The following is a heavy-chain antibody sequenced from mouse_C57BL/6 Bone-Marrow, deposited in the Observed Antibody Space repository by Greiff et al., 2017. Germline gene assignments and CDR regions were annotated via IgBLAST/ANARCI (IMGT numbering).Heavy chain of an antibody. CDR1: GFNIKDDY. V-gene: IGHV14-4*01. Sequence: VQLQESGAELVRPGASVKLSCTASGFNIKDDYMHWVKQRPEQGLEWIGWIDPENGDTDYASKFQGKATITADTSSNTAYLQLSSLTSEDTAVYYCTTCDGYFPWFAYWGQGTLVTVSA. CDR2: IDPENGDT. CDR3: TTCDGYFPWFAY. D-gene: IGHD2-3*01. J-gene: IGHJ3*01.